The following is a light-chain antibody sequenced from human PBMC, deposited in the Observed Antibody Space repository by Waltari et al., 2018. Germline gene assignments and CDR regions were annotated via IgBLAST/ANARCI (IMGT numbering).Light chain of an antibody. CDR1: QSLLHSNGHNS. V-gene: IGKV2-28*01. CDR2: LGS. J-gene: IGKJ1*01. Sequence: EIVMTQSPLSLPVTPGEPASISCRSSQSLLHSNGHNSLDWSLQKPGQSPQLLIYLGSYRASGGPDRFSGSGSGTECTLRISGVEDEDVGGYHCMQAPWTFGQGTKVEIK. CDR3: MQAPWT.